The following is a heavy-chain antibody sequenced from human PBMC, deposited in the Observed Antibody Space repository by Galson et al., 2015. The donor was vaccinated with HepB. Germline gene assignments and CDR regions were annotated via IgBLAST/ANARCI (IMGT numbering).Heavy chain of an antibody. Sequence: SLRLSCAASGFTFGSYWMSWVRQAPGKGLEWVANIKQDGSEKYYVDSVKGRFTISRDNAKNSLYLQMDSLRAEDTAVYYCARDLSSSSWFDPWGQGTLATVSS. CDR3: ARDLSSSSWFDP. CDR2: IKQDGSEK. V-gene: IGHV3-7*01. J-gene: IGHJ5*02. D-gene: IGHD6-6*01. CDR1: GFTFGSYW.